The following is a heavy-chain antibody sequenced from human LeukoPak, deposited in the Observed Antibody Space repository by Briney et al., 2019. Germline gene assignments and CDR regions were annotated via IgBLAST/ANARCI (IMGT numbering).Heavy chain of an antibody. J-gene: IGHJ4*02. CDR3: ARDWSVSSGYYYG. V-gene: IGHV1-2*02. CDR2: INPNSGGT. CDR1: GYTFTGYY. D-gene: IGHD3-22*01. Sequence: ASVKVSCKASGYTFTGYYMHWVRQAPGQGLEWMGWINPNSGGTNYAQKFQGRVTMTRDTSISTAYMELSRLRSDDTAVYYCARDWSVSSGYYYGWGQGTLVTVSS.